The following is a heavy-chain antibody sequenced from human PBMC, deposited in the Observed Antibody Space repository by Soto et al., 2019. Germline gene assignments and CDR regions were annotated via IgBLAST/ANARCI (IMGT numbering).Heavy chain of an antibody. CDR3: ARCGDYDYYYYYGMDV. J-gene: IGHJ6*02. D-gene: IGHD4-17*01. CDR2: IYTSGST. CDR1: GGSISSYY. V-gene: IGHV4-4*07. Sequence: SETLSLTCTVSGGSISSYYWSWIRQPAGKGLEWIGRIYTSGSTNYNPSLKSRVTMSVDTSKNQFSLKLSSVTAADTAVYYCARCGDYDYYYYYGMDVWGQGTTVTVSS.